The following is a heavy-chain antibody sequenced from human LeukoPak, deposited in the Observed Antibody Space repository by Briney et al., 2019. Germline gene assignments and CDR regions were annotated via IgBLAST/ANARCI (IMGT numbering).Heavy chain of an antibody. Sequence: GGSLRLSCAASGFSFSNYWMTWVRQAPGKGLVWVSRINSDGSSTTYADSVKGRFTISRDNAKNTLYLQMNSLRAEDTAVYYCARVKLASQTAWFDPWGQGTLVTVSS. CDR1: GFSFSNYW. CDR2: INSDGSST. J-gene: IGHJ5*02. CDR3: ARVKLASQTAWFDP. D-gene: IGHD6-13*01. V-gene: IGHV3-74*01.